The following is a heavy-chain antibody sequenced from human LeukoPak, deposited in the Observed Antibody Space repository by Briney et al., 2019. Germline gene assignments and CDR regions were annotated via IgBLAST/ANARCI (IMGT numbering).Heavy chain of an antibody. CDR3: AKDLPKSVVVTAILDY. CDR2: ISGSGGST. V-gene: IGHV3-23*01. Sequence: GGSLRLSCAASGFTFSSYAMSWVRQAPGKGLEWVSAISGSGGSTYYADSVKGRFTISRANSKDTLYLQMNSLRAEDTAVYYSAKDLPKSVVVTAILDYWGQGTLVTVSS. CDR1: GFTFSSYA. D-gene: IGHD2-21*02. J-gene: IGHJ4*02.